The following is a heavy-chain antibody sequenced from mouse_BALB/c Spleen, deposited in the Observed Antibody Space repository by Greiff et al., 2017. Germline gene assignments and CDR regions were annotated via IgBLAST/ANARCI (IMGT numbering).Heavy chain of an antibody. D-gene: IGHD2-4*01. V-gene: IGHV1-80*01. CDR1: GYAFSSYW. Sequence: QVQLQQSGAELVRPGSSVKISCKASGYAFSSYWMNWVKQRPGQGLEWIGQIYPGDGDTNYNGKFKGKATLTADKSSSTAYMQLSSLTSEDSAVYYCARLPDMITTPWFAYWGQGTLVTVSA. CDR3: ARLPDMITTPWFAY. J-gene: IGHJ3*01. CDR2: IYPGDGDT.